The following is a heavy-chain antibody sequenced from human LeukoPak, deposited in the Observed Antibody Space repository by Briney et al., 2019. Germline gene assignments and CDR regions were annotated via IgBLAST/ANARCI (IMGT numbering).Heavy chain of an antibody. CDR1: GRSISSGGYS. CDR2: IYYSGST. D-gene: IGHD3-22*01. V-gene: IGHV4-31*03. J-gene: IGHJ4*02. Sequence: SQTLSLTCTVSGRSISSGGYSWSWIRQHPGKGLEWIGYIYYSGSTYYNPSLKSRVTISVDTSKNQFSLKLSSVTAADTAVYYCARRRVGSSGYQDYWGQGTLVTVSS. CDR3: ARRRVGSSGYQDY.